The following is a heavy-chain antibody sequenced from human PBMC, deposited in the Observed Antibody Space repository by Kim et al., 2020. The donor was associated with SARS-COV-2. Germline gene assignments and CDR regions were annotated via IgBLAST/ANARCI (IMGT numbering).Heavy chain of an antibody. J-gene: IGHJ1*01. CDR1: GFSFNSYA. Sequence: GGSLRLSCAASGFSFNSYAMRWVRQPPGKGLEWVSGVRRSGGTTTSPDPVKGRFTISRDNSKNTLYLQRDSLSADDTALYYCAKVSSGSSGWFEYFQQWGQGTLVTVSS. CDR3: AKVSSGSSGWFEYFQQ. D-gene: IGHD6-19*01. V-gene: IGHV3-23*01. CDR2: VRRSGGTT.